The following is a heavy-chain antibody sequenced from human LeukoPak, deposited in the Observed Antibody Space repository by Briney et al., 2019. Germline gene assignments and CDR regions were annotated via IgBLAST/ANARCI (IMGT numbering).Heavy chain of an antibody. CDR3: ARYCSSTSCYGSDI. D-gene: IGHD2-2*01. V-gene: IGHV4-39*01. CDR1: GGSISSSSYY. J-gene: IGHJ3*02. Sequence: SETVSLTCTVSGGSISSSSYYWRWIRQPPGKGLEWIGSIYYSGSTYYNPSLKSRVTISVDTSKNQFSLKLSSVTAADTAVYYCARYCSSTSCYGSDIWGQGTMVTVSS. CDR2: IYYSGST.